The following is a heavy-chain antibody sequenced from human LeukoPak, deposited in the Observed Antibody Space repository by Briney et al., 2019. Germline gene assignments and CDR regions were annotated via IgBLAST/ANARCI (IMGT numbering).Heavy chain of an antibody. CDR2: IHYSGST. CDR1: GGSISSSSYH. J-gene: IGHJ3*02. D-gene: IGHD3-10*01. CDR3: ARLTGSAI. V-gene: IGHV4-39*01. Sequence: SETLSLTCTVSGGSISSSSYHSGWIRQPPGKGLEWIGSIHYSGSTYYNPSLKSRVTISVDMSKNQCSLRLSSVTAADTALYYCARLTGSAIWGQGTMVTVSS.